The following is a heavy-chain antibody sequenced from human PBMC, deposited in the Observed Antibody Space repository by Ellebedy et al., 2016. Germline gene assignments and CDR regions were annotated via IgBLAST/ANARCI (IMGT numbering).Heavy chain of an antibody. V-gene: IGHV1-46*01. J-gene: IGHJ6*03. CDR1: GYTFTSYG. CDR2: INPSGGST. D-gene: IGHD6-13*01. Sequence: ASVKVSCXASGYTFTSYGISWVRQAPGQGLEWMGIINPSGGSTSYAQKFQGRVTMTRDTSTSTVYMELSSLRSEDTAVYYCARGAAATGGRYYYYYMDVWGKGTTVTVSS. CDR3: ARGAAATGGRYYYYYMDV.